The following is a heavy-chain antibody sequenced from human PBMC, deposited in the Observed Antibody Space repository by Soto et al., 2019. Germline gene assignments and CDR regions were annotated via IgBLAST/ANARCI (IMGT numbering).Heavy chain of an antibody. D-gene: IGHD1-26*01. V-gene: IGHV3-30*18. CDR1: GFIFNSYG. CDR3: AKDSSAGPGATPLNHYYYGKDV. CDR2: LSYDGTNK. Sequence: GGSLRLSCAASGFIFNSYGMHWVRQAPGKGLEWVAVLSYDGTNKYYAGSVKGRFTISRDNSKNTVYLQMNSLRPEDTARYYCAKDSSAGPGATPLNHYYYGKDVWGLGTTVTVSS. J-gene: IGHJ6*02.